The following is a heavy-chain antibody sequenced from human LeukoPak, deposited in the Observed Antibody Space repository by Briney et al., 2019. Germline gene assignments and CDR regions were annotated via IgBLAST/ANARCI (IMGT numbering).Heavy chain of an antibody. D-gene: IGHD2-2*01. CDR3: ARNPVVPAARGAFDI. Sequence: GGSLRLSCAASGFTFSSYAMHWVRQAPGKGLEWVAVISYDGSNKYYADSVKGRFTISRDNSKNTLYLQMNSLRAEDTAVYYCARNPVVPAARGAFDIWGQGTLVTVSS. J-gene: IGHJ4*02. CDR2: ISYDGSNK. CDR1: GFTFSSYA. V-gene: IGHV3-30-3*01.